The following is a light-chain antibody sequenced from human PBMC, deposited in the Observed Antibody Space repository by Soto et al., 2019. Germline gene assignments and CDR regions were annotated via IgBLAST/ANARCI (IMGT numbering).Light chain of an antibody. CDR2: DAS. Sequence: QSALTQPRSVSASPGQSATISCTGTSSNVGGYNYVSWYQQNPGKAPKLMIYDASKRPPGVPDRFSGSKSGNAAFLTISGLQVEDEADYYCCSYAASYTLLFGGGTQLTVL. J-gene: IGLJ3*02. CDR1: SSNVGGYNY. V-gene: IGLV2-11*01. CDR3: CSYAASYTLL.